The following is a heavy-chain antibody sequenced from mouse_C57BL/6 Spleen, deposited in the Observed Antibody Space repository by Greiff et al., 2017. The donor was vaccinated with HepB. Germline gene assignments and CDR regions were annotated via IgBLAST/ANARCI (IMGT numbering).Heavy chain of an antibody. D-gene: IGHD2-2*01. Sequence: DVKLQESGPGLVKPSQSLSLTCSVTGYSITSGYYWNWIRQFPGNKLEWMGYISYDGSNNYNPSLKNRISITRDTSKNQFFLKLNSVTTEDTATYYCARGATMVTYWYFDVWGTGTTVTVSS. CDR3: ARGATMVTYWYFDV. CDR1: GYSITSGYY. J-gene: IGHJ1*03. V-gene: IGHV3-6*01. CDR2: ISYDGSN.